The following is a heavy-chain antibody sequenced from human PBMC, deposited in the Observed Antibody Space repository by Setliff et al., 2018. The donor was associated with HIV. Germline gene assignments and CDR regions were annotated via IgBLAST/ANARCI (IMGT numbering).Heavy chain of an antibody. J-gene: IGHJ4*02. CDR1: GPSINIHY. D-gene: IGHD4-17*01. Sequence: SETLSLTCTVSGPSINIHYWSWIRQSPGKGFEWIGYIYSTGSTNYNPSLQSRVTISNVASRNQFPLKVTSVTAADTAVYYCAKGAGFYGDYTFDHWGQGRQVTVSS. V-gene: IGHV4-59*11. CDR2: IYSTGST. CDR3: AKGAGFYGDYTFDH.